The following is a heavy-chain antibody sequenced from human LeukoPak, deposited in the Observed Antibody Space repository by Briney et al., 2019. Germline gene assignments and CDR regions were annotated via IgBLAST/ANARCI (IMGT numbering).Heavy chain of an antibody. D-gene: IGHD3-3*01. CDR2: IKSKTNGGTT. CDR3: STMSAIFGVVIPDY. Sequence: GGSLRLSCAVSGFVFSDAWMSWVRQAPGKGLEWVGRIKSKTNGGTTDYAAPVKGRFSISRDDSKNTLFLQMYSLRTEDTGVYYCSTMSAIFGVVIPDYWGQGTLVSVS. V-gene: IGHV3-15*01. CDR1: GFVFSDAW. J-gene: IGHJ4*02.